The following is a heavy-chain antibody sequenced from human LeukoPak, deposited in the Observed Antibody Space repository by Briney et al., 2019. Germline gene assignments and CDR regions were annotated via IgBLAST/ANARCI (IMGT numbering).Heavy chain of an antibody. CDR3: ARALYHTFDY. CDR2: VSADNGNT. CDR1: GYTFTSYG. V-gene: IGHV1-18*01. J-gene: IGHJ4*02. D-gene: IGHD2-2*01. Sequence: ASVKVSCKASGYTFTSYGISWVRQAPGQGLEWMGWVSADNGNTNYVQKFQGRVTMTTDTSTSTAYMELRSLRSDDTAVYYCARALYHTFDYWGQGTLVTVSS.